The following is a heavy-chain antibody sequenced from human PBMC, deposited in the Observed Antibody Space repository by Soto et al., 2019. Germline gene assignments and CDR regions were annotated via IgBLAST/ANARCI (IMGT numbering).Heavy chain of an antibody. CDR3: ARTDIVVVPAASYYYYYGMDV. D-gene: IGHD2-2*01. V-gene: IGHV5-51*01. J-gene: IGHJ6*02. CDR1: GYSFTSYW. CDR2: IYPGDSDT. Sequence: GESLKISCKGSGYSFTSYWIGWVRQMPGKGLEWMGIIYPGDSDTRYSPSFKGQVTISADKSISTAYLQWSSLKASDTAMYYCARTDIVVVPAASYYYYYGMDVWGQGTTVTVSS.